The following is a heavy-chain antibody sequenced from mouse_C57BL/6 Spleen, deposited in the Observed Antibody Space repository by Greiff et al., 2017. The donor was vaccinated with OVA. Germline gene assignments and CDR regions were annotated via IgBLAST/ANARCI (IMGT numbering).Heavy chain of an antibody. CDR1: GFSLTSYA. D-gene: IGHD1-1*01. J-gene: IGHJ1*03. CDR3: ARNRASYGSHWYFDV. V-gene: IGHV2-9-1*01. Sequence: VQLQQSGPGLVAPSQSLSITCTVSGFSLTSYAISWVRQPPGKGLEWLGVIWTGGGTNYNSALKSRLSISKDNSKSQVFLKMNSLQTDDTARYYCARNRASYGSHWYFDVWGTGTTVTVSS. CDR2: IWTGGGT.